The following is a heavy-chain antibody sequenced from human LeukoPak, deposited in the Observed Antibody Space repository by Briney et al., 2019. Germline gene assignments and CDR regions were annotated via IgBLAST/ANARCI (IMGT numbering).Heavy chain of an antibody. CDR1: GFTFSSYW. CDR3: ARKGSSWPYYYYMDV. D-gene: IGHD6-13*01. Sequence: GGSLRLSCAASGFTFSSYWMHWVRQAPGKGLVWDSRINSDGSSTSYADSVKGRFTISRDNAKNTLYLQMNSLRAEDTAVYYCARKGSSWPYYYYMDVWGKGTTVTVSS. V-gene: IGHV3-74*01. J-gene: IGHJ6*03. CDR2: INSDGSST.